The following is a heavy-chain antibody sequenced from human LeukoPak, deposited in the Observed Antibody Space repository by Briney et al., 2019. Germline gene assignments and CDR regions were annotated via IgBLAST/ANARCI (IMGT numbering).Heavy chain of an antibody. CDR2: IWYDGSNK. CDR3: ASTLRYGDYRGHFDY. CDR1: GFTFSSYS. V-gene: IGHV3-33*08. D-gene: IGHD4-17*01. J-gene: IGHJ4*02. Sequence: PGGSLRLSCAASGFTFSSYSMNWVRQAPGKGLEWVAVIWYDGSNKYYADSVKGRFTISRDNSKNTLYLQMNSLRAEDTAEYYCASTLRYGDYRGHFDYWGQGTLVTVSS.